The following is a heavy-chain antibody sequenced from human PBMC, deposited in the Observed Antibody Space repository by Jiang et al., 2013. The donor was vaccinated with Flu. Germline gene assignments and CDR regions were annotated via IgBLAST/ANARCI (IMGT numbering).Heavy chain of an antibody. D-gene: IGHD6-19*01. V-gene: IGHV3-30*02. CDR2: IRYDGSNK. J-gene: IGHJ6*02. CDR1: GFTFSSYG. CDR3: AKDLYCSGWYCPPYYYYYGMDV. Sequence: RLSCAASGFTFSSYGMHWVRQAPGKGLEWVAFIRYDGSNKYYADSVKGRFTISRDNSKNTLYLQMNSLRAEDTAVYYCAKDLYCSGWYCPPYYYYYGMDVWGQGTTVTVSS.